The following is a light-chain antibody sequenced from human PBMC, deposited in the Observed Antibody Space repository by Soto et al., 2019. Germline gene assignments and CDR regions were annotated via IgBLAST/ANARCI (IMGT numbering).Light chain of an antibody. CDR3: QQRYRTPIT. J-gene: IGKJ5*01. CDR2: AAS. V-gene: IGKV1-39*01. Sequence: DIQMTQSPSSLSASVGDRVTLTCRASQSISTFLNWYQKKTGKAPNLLIYAASGLQSGVPSRFSGIVSGTDFNLTLRSLQTEDCATYEGQQRYRTPITFSPGTRLEIK. CDR1: QSISTF.